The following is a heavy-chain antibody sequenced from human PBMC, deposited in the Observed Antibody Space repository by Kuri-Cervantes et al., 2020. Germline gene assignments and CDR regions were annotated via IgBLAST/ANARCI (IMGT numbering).Heavy chain of an antibody. J-gene: IGHJ6*03. CDR1: GFIFSAYA. D-gene: IGHD2-15*01. V-gene: IGHV3-30-3*01. CDR2: ISYDGSNT. Sequence: GESLRLSCAGSGFIFSAYAMHWVRQAPGKGLEWVAVISYDGSNTNYADSVKGRFSISRDNSKNTLYLQMNSLRIEDTAVYYCARSVTEGYCSGGSCYRFVGQAYYYYYYYMDVWGKGTTVTVSS. CDR3: ARSVTEGYCSGGSCYRFVGQAYYYYYYYMDV.